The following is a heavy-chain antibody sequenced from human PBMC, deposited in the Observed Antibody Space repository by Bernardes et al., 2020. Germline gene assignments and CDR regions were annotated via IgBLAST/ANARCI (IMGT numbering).Heavy chain of an antibody. J-gene: IGHJ4*02. CDR3: ARVEGFCSGGTCFSLFYFDH. V-gene: IGHV1-18*04. CDR2: ISGYNGNT. Sequence: SFPSSFYTYTNYGIGWVRQAPGHGLEWLGWISGYNGNTNYARHLQGRITMTSDLSTKTAFMELRRLRSDDTALYYCARVEGFCSGGTCFSLFYFDHWGQGTLVSVSS. CDR1: FYTYTNYG. D-gene: IGHD2-15*01.